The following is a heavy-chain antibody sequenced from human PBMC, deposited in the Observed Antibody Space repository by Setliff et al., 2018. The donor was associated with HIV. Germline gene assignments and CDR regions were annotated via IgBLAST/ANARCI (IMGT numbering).Heavy chain of an antibody. V-gene: IGHV4-59*01. CDR3: ARARTPYYYDSSAYYFNYYYMDV. D-gene: IGHD3-22*01. Sequence: PSETLSLTCTVSGGSISSSYWSWIRQPPGKGLEWIGYIYYSGSTNYNPSLKSRVTISVDTSKNQFSLKLSSVTAADTAVYYCARARTPYYYDSSAYYFNYYYMDVWGKGNPGHRLL. CDR1: GGSISSSY. J-gene: IGHJ6*03. CDR2: IYYSGST.